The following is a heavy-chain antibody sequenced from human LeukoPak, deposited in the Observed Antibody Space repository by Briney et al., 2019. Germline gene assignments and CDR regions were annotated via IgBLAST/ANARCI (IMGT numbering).Heavy chain of an antibody. CDR3: ARANRLVVTRENWFDP. D-gene: IGHD2-21*02. V-gene: IGHV3-74*01. Sequence: PGGSLRLSCAASGFTFSSYAMSWVREAPARGLEWVSRINSDGSSTSCADPVKGRFTISRDNAKNTLYLQMNSLRAEDTAVYYCARANRLVVTRENWFDPWGQGTLVTVSS. CDR2: INSDGSST. CDR1: GFTFSSYA. J-gene: IGHJ5*02.